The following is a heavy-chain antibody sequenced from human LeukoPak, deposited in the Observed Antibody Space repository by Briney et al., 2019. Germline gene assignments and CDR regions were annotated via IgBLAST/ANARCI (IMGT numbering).Heavy chain of an antibody. CDR1: GGSISSYY. Sequence: PSETLSLTCTVSGGSISSYYWSWIRQPPGKGLEWIGYIYYSGSTNYNPSLKSRVTISVDTSKNQFSLKLSSVTAADTAVYYCARGVIAARHHMGYWGQGTLVTVSS. V-gene: IGHV4-59*01. D-gene: IGHD6-6*01. J-gene: IGHJ4*02. CDR3: ARGVIAARHHMGY. CDR2: IYYSGST.